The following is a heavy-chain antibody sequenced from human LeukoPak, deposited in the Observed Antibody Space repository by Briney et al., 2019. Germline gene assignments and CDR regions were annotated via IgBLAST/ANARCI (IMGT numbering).Heavy chain of an antibody. D-gene: IGHD4-23*01. J-gene: IGHJ3*02. V-gene: IGHV3-23*01. CDR2: ISGGDIRT. Sequence: GGSLRLSCAASGFTFSDFAMTWVRQAPGKGLEWVSTISGGDIRTYYADSVKGRLTIARDNSKNTLYLQMNSLRAEDTAVYYCAREGNSDAFDIWGQGTMVTVSS. CDR1: GFTFSDFA. CDR3: AREGNSDAFDI.